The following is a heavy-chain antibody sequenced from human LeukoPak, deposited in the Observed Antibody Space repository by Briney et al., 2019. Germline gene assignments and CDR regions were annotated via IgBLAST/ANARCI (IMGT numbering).Heavy chain of an antibody. CDR3: ARRDGYCSSSSCYFARFDP. CDR2: IYYSGST. Sequence: PSQTLSLTCSVSGGSISTGDYYWSWIRQPPRKGLEWIAYIYYSGSTNYNPSPKSRVTVSVDTSKTQISLKLSSVTAADTAVYHCARRDGYCSSSSCYFARFDPWGQGTLVTVSS. CDR1: GGSISTGDYY. V-gene: IGHV4-30-4*01. D-gene: IGHD2-2*01. J-gene: IGHJ5*02.